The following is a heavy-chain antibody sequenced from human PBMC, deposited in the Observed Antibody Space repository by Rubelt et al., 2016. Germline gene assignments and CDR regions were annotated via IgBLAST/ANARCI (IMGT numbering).Heavy chain of an antibody. Sequence: QVTLRESGPALVKPTQTLTLTCTFSGFSLSTSGMCVSWIRQPPGKALEWLARLDWDDDKYYSTSLKTRLTISKDTSKNQGVRTMTDMDPVDTATYYCARTQTETEPDYWGQGTLVTVSS. D-gene: IGHD1-1*01. V-gene: IGHV2-70*15. J-gene: IGHJ4*02. CDR3: ARTQTETEPDY. CDR2: LDWDDDK. CDR1: GFSLSTSGMC.